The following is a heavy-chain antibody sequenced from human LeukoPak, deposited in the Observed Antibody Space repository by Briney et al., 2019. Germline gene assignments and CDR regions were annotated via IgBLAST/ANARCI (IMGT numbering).Heavy chain of an antibody. CDR1: GFTFSNYW. Sequence: GRSLRLSCVASGFTFSNYWKLWVRQAPGKGLMWVSLISTDGKSTRYAESVKGRFTISRDNAKNALYLQMDILRVEDTALYFCVRDYQFIQEVWGQGTTVTVSS. CDR2: ISTDGKST. J-gene: IGHJ6*02. V-gene: IGHV3-74*01. CDR3: VRDYQFIQEV. D-gene: IGHD2-2*01.